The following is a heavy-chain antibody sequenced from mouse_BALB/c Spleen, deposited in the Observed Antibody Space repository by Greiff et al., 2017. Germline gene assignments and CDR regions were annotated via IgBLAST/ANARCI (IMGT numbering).Heavy chain of an antibody. J-gene: IGHJ3*01. CDR3: ARLEYGYDGSWFAY. D-gene: IGHD2-2*01. CDR2: IQPSDSGT. CDR1: GYSFTSYW. V-gene: IGHV1-61*01. Sequence: QVQLQQPGAELVRPGASVKLSCKASGYSFTSYWMNWVKQRPGQGLEWIGMIQPSDSGTRLNQKFKDKATLTVDKSSSTAYMQLSSPTAEDSAVYYCARLEYGYDGSWFAYWGQGTLVTVSA.